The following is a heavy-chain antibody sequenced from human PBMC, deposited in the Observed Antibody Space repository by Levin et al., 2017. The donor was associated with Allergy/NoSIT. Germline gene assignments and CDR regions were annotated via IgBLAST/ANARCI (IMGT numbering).Heavy chain of an antibody. CDR2: ISGSGGST. CDR1: GFTFSSYA. V-gene: IGHV3-23*01. Sequence: GESLKISCAASGFTFSSYAMSWVRQAPGKGLEWVSAISGSGGSTYYADSVKGRFTISRDNSKNTLYLQMNSLRAEDTAVYYCAKDSQDYYDSSGYLIDYWGQGTLVTVSS. CDR3: AKDSQDYYDSSGYLIDY. J-gene: IGHJ4*02. D-gene: IGHD3-22*01.